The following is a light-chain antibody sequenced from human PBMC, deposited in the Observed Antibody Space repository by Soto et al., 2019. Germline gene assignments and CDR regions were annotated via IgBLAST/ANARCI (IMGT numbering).Light chain of an antibody. J-gene: IGKJ2*01. V-gene: IGKV1-39*01. CDR2: TAS. CDR3: QQSYSTPYT. CDR1: QSISNH. Sequence: DIQMTQSPSSLSASVGDWVTIFCRASQSISNHVNWYQQKPGKAPKLLIYTASSLQSGVPSRFSGSGSGTDFTLTISSLQPEDFTTYYCQQSYSTPYTFGQGTKVDIK.